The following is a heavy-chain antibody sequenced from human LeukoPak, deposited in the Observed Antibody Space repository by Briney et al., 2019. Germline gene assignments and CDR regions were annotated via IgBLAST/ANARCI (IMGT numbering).Heavy chain of an antibody. CDR2: IKGDGTET. J-gene: IGHJ4*02. CDR3: VGGGGWLPDF. Sequence: GGSLRLSCAASGFIFSTHWMNWVRQAPGKGLEWVAIIKGDGTETLYADSVKGRFTISRDNTKNSLYLQINSLRAEDTAVYYCVGGGGWLPDFCGQGGLATVPS. V-gene: IGHV3-7*01. D-gene: IGHD6-19*01. CDR1: GFIFSTHW.